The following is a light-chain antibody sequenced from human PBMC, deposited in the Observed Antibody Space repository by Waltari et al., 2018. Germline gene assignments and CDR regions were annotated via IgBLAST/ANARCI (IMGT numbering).Light chain of an antibody. CDR2: AAS. Sequence: DIQMTQSPSSLSASEGARVTIPCRASQTISTYLNWYQQKPGKAPKLLIYAASSLQVGVPSRFSGSGSGTDFKLTISSLQPEDFATYYCQQSYISPRTFGGGTKVEI. V-gene: IGKV1-39*01. CDR3: QQSYISPRT. J-gene: IGKJ4*01. CDR1: QTISTY.